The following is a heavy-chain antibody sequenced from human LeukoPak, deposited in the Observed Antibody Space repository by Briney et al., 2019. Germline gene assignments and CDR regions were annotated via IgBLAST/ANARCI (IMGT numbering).Heavy chain of an antibody. D-gene: IGHD6-13*01. J-gene: IGHJ5*02. CDR1: GFTFSSYA. Sequence: PGGSLRLSCAASGFTFSSYAMSWVRQAPGKGLEWVSAISGSGGSTYYADSVKGRFTISRDNSKNTLYLQMNSLREEDTGRYYCAKDLMPGGSAAGTLWFDPWGQGTLVTVSS. CDR2: ISGSGGST. CDR3: AKDLMPGGSAAGTLWFDP. V-gene: IGHV3-23*01.